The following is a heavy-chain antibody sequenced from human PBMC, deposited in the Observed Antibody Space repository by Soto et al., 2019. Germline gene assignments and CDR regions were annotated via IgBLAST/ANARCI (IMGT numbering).Heavy chain of an antibody. V-gene: IGHV3-23*01. CDR2: ISGSGGST. Sequence: GGSLRLSCAASGFTFSSYAMSWVRQAPGKGLEWVSAISGSGGSTYYADSVKGRFTISRDNSKNTLYLQMNSLSAEDTAVYYCAKDPPSGYCSGGSCYPNWFDPWGQGTLVTVSS. J-gene: IGHJ5*02. D-gene: IGHD2-15*01. CDR1: GFTFSSYA. CDR3: AKDPPSGYCSGGSCYPNWFDP.